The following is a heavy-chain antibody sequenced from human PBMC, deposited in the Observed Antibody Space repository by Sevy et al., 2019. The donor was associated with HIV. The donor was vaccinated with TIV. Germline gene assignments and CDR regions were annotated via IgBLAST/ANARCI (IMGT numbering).Heavy chain of an antibody. Sequence: GGSLRLSCAASGFTFSSYGMHWVRQAPGKGLEWVAFIWYDGSDTYYADSVKGRLNISGDHSKNTLYLQMNSLRTEETAIYYCASDILTGSDFWGQGTLVTVSS. J-gene: IGHJ4*02. CDR2: IWYDGSDT. CDR3: ASDILTGSDF. D-gene: IGHD3-9*01. V-gene: IGHV3-30*02. CDR1: GFTFSSYG.